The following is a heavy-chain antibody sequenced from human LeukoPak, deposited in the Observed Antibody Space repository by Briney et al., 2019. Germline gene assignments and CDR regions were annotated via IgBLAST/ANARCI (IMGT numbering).Heavy chain of an antibody. D-gene: IGHD3-9*01. J-gene: IGHJ4*02. V-gene: IGHV3-48*01. CDR3: ARVLRYFDWLSPPDY. CDR1: GFTFSSYS. Sequence: GGSLRLSCAASGFTFSSYSMNWVRQAPGKGLEWVSYISSSSSTIYYADSVKGRFTITRDNAKNSLYLQMNSLRAEDTAVYYCARVLRYFDWLSPPDYWGQGTLVTVSS. CDR2: ISSSSSTI.